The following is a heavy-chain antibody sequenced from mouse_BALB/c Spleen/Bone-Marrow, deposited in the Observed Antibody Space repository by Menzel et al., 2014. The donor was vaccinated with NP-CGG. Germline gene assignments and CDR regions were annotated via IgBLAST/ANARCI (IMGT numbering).Heavy chain of an antibody. Sequence: VKLQESGPGLVAPSQSLSIPCTVSGFSLTSYGVHWVRQPPGKGLEWLGVIWAGGSTNYNSALMSRLSISKDNSKSQVFLKMNSLQTDDTAMYYCARGGWLLETYYAMDYWGQGTSVTVSS. J-gene: IGHJ4*01. V-gene: IGHV2-9*02. CDR3: ARGGWLLETYYAMDY. CDR1: GFSLTSYG. D-gene: IGHD2-3*01. CDR2: IWAGGST.